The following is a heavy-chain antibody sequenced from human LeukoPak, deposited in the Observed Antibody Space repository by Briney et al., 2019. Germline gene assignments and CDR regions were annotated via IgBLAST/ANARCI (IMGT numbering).Heavy chain of an antibody. D-gene: IGHD3-10*01. Sequence: SETLSLTCAVYGGSFSGYYWSWIRQPPGKGLEWIEEINHSGSTNYNPSLKSRVTISVDTSKNQFSLKLSSVTAADTAVYYCASRLRTYYYGSGSYGVGYWGQGTLVTVSS. CDR1: GGSFSGYY. J-gene: IGHJ4*02. CDR3: ASRLRTYYYGSGSYGVGY. V-gene: IGHV4-34*01. CDR2: INHSGST.